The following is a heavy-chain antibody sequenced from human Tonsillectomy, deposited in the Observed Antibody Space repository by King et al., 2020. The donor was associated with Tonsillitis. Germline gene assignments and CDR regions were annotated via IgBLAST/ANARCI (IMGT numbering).Heavy chain of an antibody. CDR2: IYYSGSS. Sequence: QLQESGPGLVKPSETLSLTCNVPGGSVSSGSYYWSWIRQPPGKGLEWIGYIYYSGSSNYNPSLKSRVTISVDTSKNQFSPQLSSVTAADTAVYYCARGSRGYSYGWGQGTLVTVSS. V-gene: IGHV4-61*01. J-gene: IGHJ4*02. CDR1: GGSVSSGSYY. D-gene: IGHD5-18*01. CDR3: ARGSRGYSYG.